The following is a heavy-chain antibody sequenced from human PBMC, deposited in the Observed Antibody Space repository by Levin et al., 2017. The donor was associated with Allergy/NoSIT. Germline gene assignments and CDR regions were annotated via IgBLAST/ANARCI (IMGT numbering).Heavy chain of an antibody. J-gene: IGHJ3*02. D-gene: IGHD3-22*01. CDR3: ATRGTLTMTDAFDI. CDR2: ISSSSSYI. V-gene: IGHV3-21*01. Sequence: GGSLRLSCAASGFTFSSYSMNWVRQAPGKGLEWVSSISSSSSYIYYADSVKGRFTISRDNAKNSLYLQMNSLRAEDTAVYYCATRGTLTMTDAFDIWGQGTMVTVSS. CDR1: GFTFSSYS.